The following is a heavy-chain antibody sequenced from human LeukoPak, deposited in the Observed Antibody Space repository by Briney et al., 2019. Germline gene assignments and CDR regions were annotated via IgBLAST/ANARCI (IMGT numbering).Heavy chain of an antibody. V-gene: IGHV3-23*01. Sequence: GGSLRLSCAASGFTFSSYAMSWVRQAPGKGLEWVSAISGSGGSTYYADSVKGRFTISRDNSKDTLYLQMNSLRAEDTAVYYCAKDHAYDSSGYFDYWGQGTLVTVSS. CDR2: ISGSGGST. CDR3: AKDHAYDSSGYFDY. D-gene: IGHD3-22*01. CDR1: GFTFSSYA. J-gene: IGHJ4*02.